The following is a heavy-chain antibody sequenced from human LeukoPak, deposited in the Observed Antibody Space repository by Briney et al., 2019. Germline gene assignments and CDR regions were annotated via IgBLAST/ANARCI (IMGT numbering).Heavy chain of an antibody. CDR2: ISDGGSTT. Sequence: GGSLRLSCAASGFTFGSYWMHWVRQAPGKGLVWVSRISDGGSTTTYADSVKGRFTISRDNAKNTLYLQMNGLRAEDTAVYYCSRSAYYDGSGNYYDYWGQGTLVTVSS. J-gene: IGHJ4*02. V-gene: IGHV3-74*01. CDR1: GFTFGSYW. CDR3: SRSAYYDGSGNYYDY. D-gene: IGHD3-22*01.